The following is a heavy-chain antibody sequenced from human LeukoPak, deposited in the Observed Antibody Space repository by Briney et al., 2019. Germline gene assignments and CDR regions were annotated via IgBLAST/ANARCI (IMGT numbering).Heavy chain of an antibody. CDR3: ARQVVVAATRQGFDY. J-gene: IGHJ4*02. V-gene: IGHV4-39*01. Sequence: SETLSLTCTVSGGSISSSSYYWGWIRPPPGKGLEWIGSIYYSGSTYYNPSLKSRVTISVDTSKNQFSLKLSSVTAADTAVYYCARQVVVAATRQGFDYWGQGTLVTVSS. D-gene: IGHD2-15*01. CDR2: IYYSGST. CDR1: GGSISSSSYY.